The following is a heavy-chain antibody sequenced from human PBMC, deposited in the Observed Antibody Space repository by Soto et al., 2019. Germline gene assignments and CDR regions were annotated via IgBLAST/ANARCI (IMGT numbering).Heavy chain of an antibody. CDR3: ARDLGSSPNKGWFDP. CDR2: IYHSGST. J-gene: IGHJ5*02. D-gene: IGHD6-6*01. Sequence: PSETLSLTCAVSGYSISSGYYWGWIRQPPGKGLEWIGSIYHSGSTYYNPSLKSRVTISVDTSKNQFSLKLSSVTAADTAVYYCARDLGSSPNKGWFDPWGQGTLVTVSS. V-gene: IGHV4-38-2*02. CDR1: GYSISSGYY.